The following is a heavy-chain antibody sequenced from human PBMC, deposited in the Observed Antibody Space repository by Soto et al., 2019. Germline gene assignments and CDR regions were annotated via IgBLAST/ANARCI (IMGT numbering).Heavy chain of an antibody. V-gene: IGHV1-18*01. CDR2: ISAYNGNT. Sequence: ASVKVSCKASGYTFTSYGISWVRQAPGRGLEWMGWISAYNGNTNYAQKLQGRVTMTTDTSTSTAYMELRSLRSDDTAVYYCAREQTPVFSKSGYHRYGIAVCAQGTTVIVSS. J-gene: IGHJ6*02. CDR1: GYTFTSYG. CDR3: AREQTPVFSKSGYHRYGIAV. D-gene: IGHD6-25*01.